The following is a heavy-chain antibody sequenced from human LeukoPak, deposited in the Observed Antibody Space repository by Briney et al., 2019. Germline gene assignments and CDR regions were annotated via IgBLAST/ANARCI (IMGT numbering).Heavy chain of an antibody. CDR3: AKRGITIFPPDY. D-gene: IGHD3-9*01. CDR1: GFTFTSYA. V-gene: IGHV3-23*01. CDR2: IGGSGGRT. J-gene: IGHJ4*02. Sequence: GGSLRLSCVASGFTFTSYAMSWVRQAPGKGLEWVSAIGGSGGRTHYADSVKGRFTISRDNSKNTLYLQLNSLRAEDTAVYYCAKRGITIFPPDYWGQGTLVTVSS.